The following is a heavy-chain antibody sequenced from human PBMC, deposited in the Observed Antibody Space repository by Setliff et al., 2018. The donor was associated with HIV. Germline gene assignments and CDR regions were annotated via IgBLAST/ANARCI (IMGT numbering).Heavy chain of an antibody. CDR2: INPNSGAT. CDR1: GYTFSDYY. Sequence: GASVKVSCKAPGYTFSDYYVHWMRQAPGEGLEWMGWINPNSGATNYAQKFQGRVTMTRDTSISTAYMDLNSLRSDDTALYYCVRDRGGKDNVHWGQGTLVTVSS. V-gene: IGHV1-2*02. J-gene: IGHJ4*02. CDR3: VRDRGGKDNVH. D-gene: IGHD1-26*01.